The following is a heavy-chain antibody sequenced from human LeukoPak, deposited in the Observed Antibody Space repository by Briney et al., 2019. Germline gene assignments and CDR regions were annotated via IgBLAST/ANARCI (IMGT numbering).Heavy chain of an antibody. J-gene: IGHJ4*02. CDR2: IYYSGST. D-gene: IGHD1-1*01. V-gene: IGHV4-39*02. CDR1: GGSISSSSYY. CDR3: ARENWFDY. Sequence: PSETLSLTCTVSGGSISSSSYYWGWIRQPPGKGLEWIGSIYYSGSTYYNPSLKSRVTISVDTSKNQFSLKLSSVTAADTAVYYCARENWFDYWGQGTLVTVSS.